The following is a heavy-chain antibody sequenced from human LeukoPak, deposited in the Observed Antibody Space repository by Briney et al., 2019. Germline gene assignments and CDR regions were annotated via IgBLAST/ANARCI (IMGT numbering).Heavy chain of an antibody. D-gene: IGHD3-10*01. J-gene: IGHJ5*02. CDR3: ARGLTYYYGSGSYLWFDP. CDR1: GGSISSYY. Sequence: SETLSLTCTVSGGSISSYYWSWIRQPPGKGLEWIGYIYYSGSTNYNPSLKSRVTISVDTSKNQFSPKLSSVTAADTAVYYCARGLTYYYGSGSYLWFDPWGQGTLVTVSS. CDR2: IYYSGST. V-gene: IGHV4-59*01.